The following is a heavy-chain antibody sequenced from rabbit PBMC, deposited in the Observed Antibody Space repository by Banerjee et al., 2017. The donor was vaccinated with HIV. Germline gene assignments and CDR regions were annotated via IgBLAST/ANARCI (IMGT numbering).Heavy chain of an antibody. V-gene: IGHV1S45*01. J-gene: IGHJ4*01. D-gene: IGHD2-1*01. CDR3: ARGPGMAVIPHFTL. CDR1: GFSFSSYYY. CDR2: IYAGSSGTT. Sequence: QEQLEEFGGDLVKPGASLTLTCKASGFSFSSYYYMCWVRQAQGKGLEWIACIYAGSSGTTFYASWATGRFTISKSTSTTVPLQMTSLTAAESAPFFCARGPGMAVIPHFTLWSPGALVTVS.